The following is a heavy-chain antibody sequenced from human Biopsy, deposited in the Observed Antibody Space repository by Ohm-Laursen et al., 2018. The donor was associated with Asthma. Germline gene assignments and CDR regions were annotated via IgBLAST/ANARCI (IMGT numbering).Heavy chain of an antibody. D-gene: IGHD3-16*01. CDR2: IIPIFDST. J-gene: IGHJ5*02. CDR1: GYIFTEYS. CDR3: ARDRRQSSSGEDWFDP. Sequence: SSVKVSCKASGYIFTEYSMNWVRQAPGQGLEWMGTIIPIFDSTKYAQKFQDRVTIIADESTGTASLELRSLRSEDTAVYYCARDRRQSSSGEDWFDPWGQSTLVTVSS. V-gene: IGHV1-69*15.